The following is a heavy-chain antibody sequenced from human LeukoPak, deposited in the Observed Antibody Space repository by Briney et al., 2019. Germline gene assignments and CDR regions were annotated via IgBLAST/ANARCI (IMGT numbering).Heavy chain of an antibody. CDR1: GFTFTNYW. Sequence: GGSLRLSCAASGFTFTNYWMTWVRQAPGKGLEWVAIINQDGSEKYYVDFLKGRFTISRDDAKNSVYLQMNSLRAEDTAVYYCARDRQSGSYYPPGSFDYWGQGTLVTVSS. CDR2: INQDGSEK. CDR3: ARDRQSGSYYPPGSFDY. D-gene: IGHD1-26*01. V-gene: IGHV3-7*04. J-gene: IGHJ4*02.